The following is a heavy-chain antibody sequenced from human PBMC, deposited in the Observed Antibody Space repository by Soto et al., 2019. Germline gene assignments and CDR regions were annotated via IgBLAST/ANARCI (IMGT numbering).Heavy chain of an antibody. CDR3: ARDPHGDYPEYFQH. CDR2: MSDDGSYE. V-gene: IGHV3-30*04. CDR1: GFSFSKFA. D-gene: IGHD4-17*01. Sequence: QVHLVESGGGVVQPGKSLRLSCAASGFSFSKFALHWVRQAPGKGLEWVAVMSDDGSYEYYADSVKGRFTISRDNSNNTLFLVMNSLRPDDTAVYYCARDPHGDYPEYFQHWGQGTLVIVSS. J-gene: IGHJ1*01.